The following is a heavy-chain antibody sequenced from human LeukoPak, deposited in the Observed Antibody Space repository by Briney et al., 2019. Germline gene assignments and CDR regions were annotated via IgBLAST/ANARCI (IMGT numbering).Heavy chain of an antibody. CDR3: ARDLVQMGRWYYGSGVGYFDY. D-gene: IGHD3-10*01. Sequence: SETLSLTCTVSGGSISSGSYYWSWIRQPAGKGLEWIGRIYTSGSTNYNPSLKSRVTISVDTSKNQFSLKLSSVTAADTAVYYCARDLVQMGRWYYGSGVGYFDYWGQGTLVTVSS. V-gene: IGHV4-61*02. J-gene: IGHJ4*02. CDR1: GGSISSGSYY. CDR2: IYTSGST.